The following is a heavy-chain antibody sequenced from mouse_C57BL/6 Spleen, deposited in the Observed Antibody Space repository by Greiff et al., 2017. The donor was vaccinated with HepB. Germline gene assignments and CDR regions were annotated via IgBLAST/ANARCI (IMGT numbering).Heavy chain of an antibody. J-gene: IGHJ2*01. D-gene: IGHD2-12*01. V-gene: IGHV1-81*01. CDR2: IYPRSGNT. Sequence: QVQLQQSGAELARPGASVKLSCKASGYTFTSYGISWVKQRTGQGLEWIGEIYPRSGNTYYNEKFKGKATLTADKSSSTAYMELRSLTSEDSAVDYCARSTDSYYFDYWGQGTTLTVSS. CDR1: GYTFTSYG. CDR3: ARSTDSYYFDY.